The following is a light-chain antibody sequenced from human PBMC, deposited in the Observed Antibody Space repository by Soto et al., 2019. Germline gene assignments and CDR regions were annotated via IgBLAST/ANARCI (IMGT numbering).Light chain of an antibody. CDR2: GAS. Sequence: TQSPSTLSASVGDRVTITCRASQSIANYLNWYQQKPGQAPRLLIYGASSRATGIPDRFSGSGSGTGFTLTISSLEPEDFAVYYCQQYVSSPRTFGQGTKVDIK. J-gene: IGKJ1*01. V-gene: IGKV3-20*01. CDR1: QSIANY. CDR3: QQYVSSPRT.